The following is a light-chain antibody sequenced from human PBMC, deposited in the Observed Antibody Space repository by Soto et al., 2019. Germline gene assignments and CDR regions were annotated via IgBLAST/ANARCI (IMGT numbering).Light chain of an antibody. V-gene: IGKV1-5*01. CDR3: QQYNSYSGGFT. CDR1: QSISSW. J-gene: IGKJ3*01. Sequence: DIQMTQSPSTLSASVGDRVTITCRASQSISSWLAWYQQKPGKAPKLLIYDASSLESGVPSRFSGSGSGTEFTLTISSLQPDDFATYYCQQYNSYSGGFTVGPGTKVDIK. CDR2: DAS.